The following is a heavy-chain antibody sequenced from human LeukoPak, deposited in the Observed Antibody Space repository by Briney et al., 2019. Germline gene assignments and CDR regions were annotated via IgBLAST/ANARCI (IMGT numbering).Heavy chain of an antibody. Sequence: ASVKVSCKASGGTFSSYAISWVRQAPGQGLEWMGGIIPIFGTANYAQKFQGRVTITADESTSTAYMELSSLRSEDTAVYYCARGGPVAYYYDSSGYFEYFQHWGQGTLVTVSS. CDR3: ARGGPVAYYYDSSGYFEYFQH. J-gene: IGHJ1*01. CDR2: IIPIFGTA. V-gene: IGHV1-69*13. D-gene: IGHD3-22*01. CDR1: GGTFSSYA.